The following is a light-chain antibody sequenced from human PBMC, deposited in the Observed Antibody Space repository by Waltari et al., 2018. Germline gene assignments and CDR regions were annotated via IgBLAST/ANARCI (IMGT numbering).Light chain of an antibody. CDR1: KNIDTL. CDR3: QQYKSYSPEGWT. V-gene: IGKV1-5*01. J-gene: IGKJ1*01. CDR2: DAS. Sequence: DIQMTQTPSTLSASVGDRATITCRASKNIDTLLDWFQQTTGKAPKSLIYDASRLEGGVPARFSGSGSGTEFTLTISSLQPDDFATYYCQQYKSYSPEGWTFGQGTKVDIK.